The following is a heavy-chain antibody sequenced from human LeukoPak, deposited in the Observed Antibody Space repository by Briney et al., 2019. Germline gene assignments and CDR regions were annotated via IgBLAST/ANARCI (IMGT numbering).Heavy chain of an antibody. J-gene: IGHJ6*04. D-gene: IGHD5/OR15-5a*01. CDR2: IWYDGSNK. CDR3: VRDVSGMDV. V-gene: IGHV3-33*01. CDR1: GFTFSSYG. Sequence: AGRSLRLSCAASGFTFSSYGMHWVRQAPGKGLEWVAVIWYDGSNKYYADSVKGRFTISRDNSKNTRYLQMNSLRAEDTAVYYCVRDVSGMDVWGKGTMVTVSS.